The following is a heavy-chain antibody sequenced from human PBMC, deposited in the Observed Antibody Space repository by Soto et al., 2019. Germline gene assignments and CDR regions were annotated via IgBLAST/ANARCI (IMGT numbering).Heavy chain of an antibody. CDR3: ARAGYCRGGSCYWDFGSDP. CDR2: INAGNGNT. V-gene: IGHV1-3*01. J-gene: IGHJ5*02. CDR1: GYSFTSYA. Sequence: QVQLVQSGAEVKKPGASVNVSCKASGYSFTSYAMHWVLQAPVHSLEVMGWINAGNGNTKYSQKFQGRVTITRDTSASTAYMELSRLRSEDTAVYSCARAGYCRGGSCYWDFGSDPWGQGTLVTVSS. D-gene: IGHD2-15*01.